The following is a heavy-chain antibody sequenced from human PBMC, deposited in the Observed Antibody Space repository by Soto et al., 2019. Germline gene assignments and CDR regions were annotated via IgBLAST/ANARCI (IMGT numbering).Heavy chain of an antibody. CDR3: ARDLRRIVGATNFDY. V-gene: IGHV3-21*01. CDR1: GFTFSSYS. CDR2: ISSSSSYI. Sequence: EVQLVESGGGLVQPGGSLRLSCAASGFTFSSYSMNWVRQAPGKGLEWVSSISSSSSYIYYADSVKGRFTISRDNAKNSLYLQMNSLRAEDTAVYYCARDLRRIVGATNFDYWGQGTLVTVSS. J-gene: IGHJ4*02. D-gene: IGHD1-26*01.